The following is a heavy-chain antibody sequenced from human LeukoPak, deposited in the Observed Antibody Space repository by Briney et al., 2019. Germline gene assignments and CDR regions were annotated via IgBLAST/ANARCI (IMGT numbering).Heavy chain of an antibody. CDR2: IDWDDDK. J-gene: IGHJ4*02. V-gene: IGHV2-70*11. CDR1: GFSLSTSGMC. CDR3: ARMSPPARRYSSGWSSYFDY. Sequence: SGPTLVNPTQTLTLTCTFSGFSLSTSGMCVSWIRQPPGKALEWLARIDWDDDKYYNTSLKTRLTISKDTSKNQVVLSMTNMDPVDTATYYCARMSPPARRYSSGWSSYFDYWGQGTLVTVSS. D-gene: IGHD6-19*01.